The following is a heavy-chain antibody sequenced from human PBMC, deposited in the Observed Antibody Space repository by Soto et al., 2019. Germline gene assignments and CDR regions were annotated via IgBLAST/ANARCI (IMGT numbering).Heavy chain of an antibody. CDR1: GFTFSSYA. V-gene: IGHV3-30-3*01. J-gene: IGHJ6*02. Sequence: QVQLVESGGGVVQPGRSLRLSCAASGFTFSSYAMHGVRQAPGKGLEWVAVISYDGSNKYYADSVKGRFTISRDNSKNTRYLQMNSLRAEDTAVYYCTREWGTTSYYYYYGMDVWGQGTTVTVSS. D-gene: IGHD1-7*01. CDR3: TREWGTTSYYYYYGMDV. CDR2: ISYDGSNK.